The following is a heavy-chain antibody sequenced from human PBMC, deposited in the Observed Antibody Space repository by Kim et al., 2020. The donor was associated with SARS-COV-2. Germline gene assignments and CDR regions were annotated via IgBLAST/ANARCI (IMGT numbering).Heavy chain of an antibody. CDR3: ARDLGTRESGAFDI. J-gene: IGHJ3*02. Sequence: AQKFQGSVTIPADKSTSTAYMELSSLRSEDTAVYYCARDLGTRESGAFDIWGQGTMVTVSS. D-gene: IGHD3-10*01. V-gene: IGHV1-69*04.